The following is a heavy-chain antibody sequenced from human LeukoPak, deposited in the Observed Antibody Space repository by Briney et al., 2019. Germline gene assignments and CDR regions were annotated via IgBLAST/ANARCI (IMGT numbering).Heavy chain of an antibody. V-gene: IGHV3-30*01. CDR2: MSFDGSHI. Sequence: PGGSLRLSCAASQFTFSSHAMNWVRQAPGKGLDWMAVMSFDGSHIYYAHSVKGRFTISRDNSNNTLFLQMNSLNADDTAVYYCARGGTYYYQYYYMDVWGKGTTVTVSS. D-gene: IGHD3-16*01. J-gene: IGHJ6*03. CDR3: ARGGTYYYQYYYMDV. CDR1: QFTFSSHA.